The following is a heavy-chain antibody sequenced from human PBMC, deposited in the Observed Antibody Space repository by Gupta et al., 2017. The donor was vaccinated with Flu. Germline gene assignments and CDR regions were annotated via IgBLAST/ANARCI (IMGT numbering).Heavy chain of an antibody. V-gene: IGHV3-11*01. D-gene: IGHD6-25*01. CDR1: GSTFGDYY. CDR3: RGGISRAAVI. CDR2: ICSSGSTN. J-gene: IGHJ1*01. Sequence: LVLPGGGLVRPGGSLILACAAAGSTFGDYYRSWIRQAPGKGLEWVGYICSSGSTNYNAYSVSGRITIVDKTTNHFLYRLRNVPTADEAAEYCSRGGISRAAVIWGQGTLVTVSS.